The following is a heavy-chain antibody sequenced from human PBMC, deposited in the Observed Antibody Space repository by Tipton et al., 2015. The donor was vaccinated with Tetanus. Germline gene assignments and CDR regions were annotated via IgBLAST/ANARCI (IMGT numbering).Heavy chain of an antibody. D-gene: IGHD6-13*01. V-gene: IGHV4-59*01. CDR3: ARSSGWSLNHDT. CDR2: IYNSGTT. Sequence: TLSLTCTVSGGSIRSYYWSWIRQPPGMGLEWIGYIYNSGTTKYNPSLKSRVTISVDTSKNQLSLRLSSVTAADTAVFYCARSSGWSLNHDTWGQGTLVTVSS. J-gene: IGHJ4*02. CDR1: GGSIRSYY.